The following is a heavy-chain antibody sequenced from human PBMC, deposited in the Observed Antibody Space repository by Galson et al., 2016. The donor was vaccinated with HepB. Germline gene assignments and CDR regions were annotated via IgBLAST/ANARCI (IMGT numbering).Heavy chain of an antibody. J-gene: IGHJ4*02. V-gene: IGHV3-53*01. CDR1: GFTVRSNY. Sequence: SLRLSCAASGFTVRSNYMTWVRQAPGQGLEWVSVIYSGGYTYYADSVKGRFIISRDDSKNTVYLQMNSLRAEDTAVYYCARSYYDFWSGLGYWGQGTLVTVSS. D-gene: IGHD3-3*01. CDR3: ARSYYDFWSGLGY. CDR2: IYSGGYT.